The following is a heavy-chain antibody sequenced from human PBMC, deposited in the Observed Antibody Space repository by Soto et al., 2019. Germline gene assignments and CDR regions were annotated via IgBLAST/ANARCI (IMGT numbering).Heavy chain of an antibody. CDR1: GGSISSYY. Sequence: PSKTLSLTCAVSGGSISSYYWSWIRQPPGKGLEWIGYIYYSGSTNYNPSLKSRVTISVDTSKNQFSLKLSSVTAADTAVYDGVRAKYSGSYYIDLCGQGTLVTVSA. V-gene: IGHV4-59*01. J-gene: IGHJ5*02. CDR2: IYYSGST. CDR3: VRAKYSGSYYIDL. D-gene: IGHD1-26*01.